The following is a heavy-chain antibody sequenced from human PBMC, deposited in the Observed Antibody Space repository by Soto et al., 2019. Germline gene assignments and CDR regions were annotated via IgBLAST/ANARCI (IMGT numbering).Heavy chain of an antibody. CDR1: GFTFSSYW. J-gene: IGHJ4*02. D-gene: IGHD3-16*01. CDR2: TNEDGSII. V-gene: IGHV3-74*01. CDR3: TRDSGGWGAY. Sequence: EVQLVESGGGLVQPGGSLRLSCAASGFTFSSYWMHWVRQAPGKGLVWVSRTNEDGSIINYADSVKGRFTISRDNAKDILYLEMTGLRVEDTAVYYCTRDSGGWGAYWGQGALVTVSS.